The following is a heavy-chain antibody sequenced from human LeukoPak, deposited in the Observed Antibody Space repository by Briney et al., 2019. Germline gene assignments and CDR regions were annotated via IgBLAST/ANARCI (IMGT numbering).Heavy chain of an antibody. J-gene: IGHJ6*03. CDR1: GYTFTGYY. Sequence: ASVKVSCKASGYTFTGYYMHWVRQAPGQGLEWMGWINPNSGGTNYAQKFQGRVTMTRDTSISTAYMELSRLRSDDTAVYYCAGRKGYYDFWSGYYTGDYYYYMDVWGKGTTVTVSS. CDR3: AGRKGYYDFWSGYYTGDYYYYMDV. CDR2: INPNSGGT. D-gene: IGHD3-3*01. V-gene: IGHV1-2*02.